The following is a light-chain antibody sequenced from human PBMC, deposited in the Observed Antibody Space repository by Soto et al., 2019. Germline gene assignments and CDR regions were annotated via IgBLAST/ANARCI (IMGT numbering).Light chain of an antibody. Sequence: EIVLTQSPGTLSLSPGERATLSCRASQSVSSSYLAWYQQKPGQAPRLLIYGASSRATGIPDRFSGSGSGTHFTLTSSRVEPEDFAVYYGQHYGSSPYTFGQGTKLEIK. CDR1: QSVSSSY. J-gene: IGKJ2*01. CDR3: QHYGSSPYT. CDR2: GAS. V-gene: IGKV3-20*01.